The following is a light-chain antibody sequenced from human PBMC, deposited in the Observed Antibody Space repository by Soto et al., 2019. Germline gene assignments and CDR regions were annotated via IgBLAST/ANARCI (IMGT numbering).Light chain of an antibody. CDR1: QSVSSY. Sequence: EIVLTQSPATLSLSPGERVTLSCRASQSVSSYLAWYQQTPGQAPSLLIPDASNRATGIPVRFSGSGSGTDFTLPISSLEPEDFAVYYCQQRTNWPPTFGQGTRLEIK. CDR3: QQRTNWPPT. J-gene: IGKJ5*01. V-gene: IGKV3-11*01. CDR2: DAS.